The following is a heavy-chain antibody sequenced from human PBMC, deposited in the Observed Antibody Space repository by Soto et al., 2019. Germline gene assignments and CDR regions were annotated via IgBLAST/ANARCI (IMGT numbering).Heavy chain of an antibody. CDR1: GGTFSSYA. V-gene: IGHV1-69*13. J-gene: IGHJ4*02. CDR3: ASAGLTQYYFDY. CDR2: IIPIFGTA. Sequence: GASVKVSCKASGGTFSSYAISWVRQAPGQGLEWMGGIIPIFGTANYAQKFQGRVTITADESTSTAYMELSSLRSEDTAVYYCASAGLTQYYFDYWGQGTLVTVSS. D-gene: IGHD3-10*01.